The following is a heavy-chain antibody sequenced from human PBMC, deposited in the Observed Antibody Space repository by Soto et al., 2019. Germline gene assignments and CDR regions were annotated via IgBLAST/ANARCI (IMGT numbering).Heavy chain of an antibody. V-gene: IGHV4-39*01. Sequence: SETLSLTCNVSGGSIGRSNYYWDWLRQPPGKGLEWIGTTYYNGNAYYNPSLKSRVSMSVDTSKNQFSLKLVSVTAADTAVYYCARHFVAVVIKGWGYWGQGTLVTVS. CDR3: ARHFVAVVIKGWGY. CDR2: TYYNGNA. CDR1: GGSIGRSNYY. D-gene: IGHD3-10*01. J-gene: IGHJ4*02.